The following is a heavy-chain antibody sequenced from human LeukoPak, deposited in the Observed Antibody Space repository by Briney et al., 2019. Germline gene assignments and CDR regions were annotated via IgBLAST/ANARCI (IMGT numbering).Heavy chain of an antibody. V-gene: IGHV4-4*09. J-gene: IGHJ4*02. D-gene: IGHD3-10*01. Sequence: SETLSLTCSVSGGSISSYYWSWIRQPPGKGLEWIGYIYTSGSTNYNPSLKSRVTISVDTSKNLFSLKLSSVTAADTAVYYCARQGDYYGSGDHFDYWGQGTLVTVSS. CDR1: GGSISSYY. CDR2: IYTSGST. CDR3: ARQGDYYGSGDHFDY.